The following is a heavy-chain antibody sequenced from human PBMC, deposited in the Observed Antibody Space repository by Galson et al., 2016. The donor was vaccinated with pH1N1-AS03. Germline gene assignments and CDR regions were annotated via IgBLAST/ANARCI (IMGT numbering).Heavy chain of an antibody. CDR1: GYTFTGNY. V-gene: IGHV1-2*02. CDR3: ARVLFDIARGESSAFDL. CDR2: INPNSGDT. J-gene: IGHJ3*01. Sequence: SVKVSCKASGYTFTGNYLHWVRQAPGQGLEWVGWINPNSGDTSYAQKFQGRVTMTRDTSISAAFLELSRLRSDDTAVFYCARVLFDIARGESSAFDLWGQGTMVTVSS. D-gene: IGHD2-15*01.